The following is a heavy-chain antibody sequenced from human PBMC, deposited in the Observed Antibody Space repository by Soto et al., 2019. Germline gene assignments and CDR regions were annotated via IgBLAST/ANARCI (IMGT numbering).Heavy chain of an antibody. D-gene: IGHD3-3*01. J-gene: IGHJ5*02. CDR2: VYYGGRS. CDR1: SAPVSSTTYT. Sequence: PSETLSLTCTVSSAPVSSTTYTWGWIRQPPGKGLEWVASVYYGGRSYYNPSLNSRVTISVDTSKNQFSLKMTSVTAADTAVYYCARGLRSDFWSRPTFAPWGQGTLVTVSS. V-gene: IGHV4-39*01. CDR3: ARGLRSDFWSRPTFAP.